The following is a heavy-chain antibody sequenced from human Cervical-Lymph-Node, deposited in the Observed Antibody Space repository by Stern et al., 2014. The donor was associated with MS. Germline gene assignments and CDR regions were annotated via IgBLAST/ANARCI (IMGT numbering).Heavy chain of an antibody. J-gene: IGHJ3*01. CDR2: IWHDGSNK. Sequence: VQLVESGGGVVQPGRSLRLSCAASGFNFITYGMHWVRQAPGKGLEWVALIWHDGSNKYYADSVKGRFSISRDNSKNTLYLQMNSLRAEDTAVYYCAREGSSGSSLGNWGQGTMVTVSS. CDR1: GFNFITYG. V-gene: IGHV3-33*01. CDR3: AREGSSGSSLGN. D-gene: IGHD3-22*01.